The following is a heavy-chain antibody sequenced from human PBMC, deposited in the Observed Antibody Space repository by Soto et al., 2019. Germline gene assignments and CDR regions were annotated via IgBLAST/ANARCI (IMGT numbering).Heavy chain of an antibody. J-gene: IGHJ4*02. Sequence: QVQLVESGGGVVQPVRSLRLSCAASGFTFSSYGMHWVRQAPGKGLEWVAVIWYDGSNKYYADSVKGRFTISRDNSKNTLYLQMNGLRAEDTAVYYCARPAGPAYSSGWIDYWGQGTLVTVSS. D-gene: IGHD6-19*01. V-gene: IGHV3-33*01. CDR2: IWYDGSNK. CDR3: ARPAGPAYSSGWIDY. CDR1: GFTFSSYG.